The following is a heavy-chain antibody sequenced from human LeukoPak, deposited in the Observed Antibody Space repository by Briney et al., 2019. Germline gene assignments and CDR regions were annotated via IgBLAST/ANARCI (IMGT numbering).Heavy chain of an antibody. Sequence: PGGSLRLSCAASGFTFSSYAMSWVRQAPGKGLEWVSAISGSGGSTYYADSVKGRFTISRDNSKNTLYLQMNSLRAEDTAVYYCAKVAKGTVVPAAMTRHFDYWGQGTLVTVSS. CDR2: ISGSGGST. CDR3: AKVAKGTVVPAAMTRHFDY. J-gene: IGHJ4*02. D-gene: IGHD2-2*01. V-gene: IGHV3-23*01. CDR1: GFTFSSYA.